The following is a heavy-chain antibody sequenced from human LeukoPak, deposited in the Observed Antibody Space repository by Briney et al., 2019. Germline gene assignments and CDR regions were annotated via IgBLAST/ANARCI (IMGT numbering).Heavy chain of an antibody. CDR3: AKVRSGGDYAYDAFDI. Sequence: GGVLRLSCGASGFTLCSYCMGWGRPAPREGVEWGLGISGSGGSTYYADSVKGRFTISRDNSKNTLYLQMNSLRAEDTAVYYCAKVRSGGDYAYDAFDIWGQGTMVTVSS. CDR1: GFTLCSYC. CDR2: ISGSGGST. V-gene: IGHV3-23*01. D-gene: IGHD4-17*01. J-gene: IGHJ3*02.